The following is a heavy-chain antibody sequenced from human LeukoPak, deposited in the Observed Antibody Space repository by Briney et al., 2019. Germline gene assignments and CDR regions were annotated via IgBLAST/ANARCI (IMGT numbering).Heavy chain of an antibody. V-gene: IGHV3-64D*06. Sequence: PGGSLRLSCAASGFTLSSYWMHWVRQAPGKGLQYVSVISGNGVSSYADSVKGRFIISRDNSKNTVYLQMSSLRAEDTAVYYCVGDGRDGYNKYFYHWGQGTLVTVSS. CDR3: VGDGRDGYNKYFYH. J-gene: IGHJ1*01. D-gene: IGHD5-24*01. CDR1: GFTLSSYW. CDR2: ISGNGVS.